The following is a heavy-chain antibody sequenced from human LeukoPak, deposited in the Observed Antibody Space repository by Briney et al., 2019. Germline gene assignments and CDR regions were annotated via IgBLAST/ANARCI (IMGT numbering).Heavy chain of an antibody. D-gene: IGHD3-3*01. V-gene: IGHV3-23*01. Sequence: PGGSLRLSCTASGFTFSSYAMSWVRQAPGKGLEWVSVISVSGGSTYYADSVKVRFTISRDNSKNTLYLQMNSLGAEDTAVYCCAPRRGSGYYPSPFFGYWGQGTLVTASS. CDR3: APRRGSGYYPSPFFGY. J-gene: IGHJ4*02. CDR1: GFTFSSYA. CDR2: ISVSGGST.